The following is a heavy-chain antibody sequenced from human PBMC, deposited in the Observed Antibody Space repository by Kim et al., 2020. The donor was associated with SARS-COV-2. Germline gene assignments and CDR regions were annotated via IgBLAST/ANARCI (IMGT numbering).Heavy chain of an antibody. D-gene: IGHD3-9*01. V-gene: IGHV4-38-2*02. Sequence: SETLSLTCTVSGYSISSGYYWGWIRQPPGKGLEWIGSIYHSGSTYYNPSLKSRVTISVDTSKNQFSLKLSSVTAADTAVYYCARVGDYDILTGYYPFDY. J-gene: IGHJ4*01. CDR3: ARVGDYDILTGYYPFDY. CDR2: IYHSGST. CDR1: GYSISSGYY.